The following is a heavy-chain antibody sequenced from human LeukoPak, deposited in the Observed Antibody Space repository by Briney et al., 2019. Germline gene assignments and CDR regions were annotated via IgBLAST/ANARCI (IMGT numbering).Heavy chain of an antibody. D-gene: IGHD6-19*01. V-gene: IGHV3-73*01. CDR1: GFTFSGSA. J-gene: IGHJ4*02. Sequence: GGSLRLSCAASGFTFSGSAMHWVRQASGKGLEWVGRIRSKANSYATAYAAWGKGRFTISRDDSKNTAYLQMNSLKTEDTAVYYCTRSISPGYSSGWYFGEFDYWGQGTLVTVSS. CDR3: TRSISPGYSSGWYFGEFDY. CDR2: IRSKANSYAT.